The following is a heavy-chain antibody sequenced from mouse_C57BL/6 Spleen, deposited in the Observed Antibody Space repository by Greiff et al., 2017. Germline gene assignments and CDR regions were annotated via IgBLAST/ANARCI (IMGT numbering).Heavy chain of an antibody. D-gene: IGHD1-1*01. V-gene: IGHV2-2*01. J-gene: IGHJ1*03. CDR3: ARKKSYYYGSSDGYIDV. CDR1: GFSLTSYG. Sequence: QVQLQQSGPGLVQPSQSLSITCTVSGFSLTSYGVHWVRQSPGKGLVWLGVIWSGGSTDYNAAFISRQSISKANSKSQVFFKMNRLQADDTAIYYCARKKSYYYGSSDGYIDVWGTGTTVTVSS. CDR2: IWSGGST.